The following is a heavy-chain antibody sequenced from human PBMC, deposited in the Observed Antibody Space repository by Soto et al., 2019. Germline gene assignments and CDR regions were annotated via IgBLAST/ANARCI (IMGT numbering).Heavy chain of an antibody. CDR2: ISGSGGST. J-gene: IGHJ6*03. CDR1: GFTFSSYA. V-gene: IGHV3-23*01. Sequence: EVQLLESGGGLVQPGGSLRLSCAASGFTFSSYAMSWVRQAPGKGLEWVSAISGSGGSTYYADSVKGRFTISRDNPKNTLYLQMNSLRAEDTAVYYCAKDAVPAAIGLDYYYMDVWGKGTTVTVSS. CDR3: AKDAVPAAIGLDYYYMDV. D-gene: IGHD2-2*02.